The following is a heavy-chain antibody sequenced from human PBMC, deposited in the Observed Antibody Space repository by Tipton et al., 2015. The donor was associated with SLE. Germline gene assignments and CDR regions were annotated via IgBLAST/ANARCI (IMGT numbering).Heavy chain of an antibody. CDR3: ARHYGDYLDYFDY. CDR1: GGSISSGGYY. J-gene: IGHJ4*02. Sequence: TLSLTCTVSGGSISSGGYYWSWIRQHPGKGLEWIGSIYYSGSTYYNPSLKNRVTISVDTSKNQFSLKLSSVTAADTAVYYCARHYGDYLDYFDYWGQGTLVTVSS. CDR2: IYYSGST. V-gene: IGHV4-39*07. D-gene: IGHD4-17*01.